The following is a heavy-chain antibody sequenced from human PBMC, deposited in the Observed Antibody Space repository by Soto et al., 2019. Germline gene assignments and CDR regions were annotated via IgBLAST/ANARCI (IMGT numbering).Heavy chain of an antibody. CDR1: GGYIDSYY. V-gene: IGHV4-59*08. CDR2: VYYTGTT. J-gene: IGHJ4*02. Sequence: SETLSLTCPVSGGYIDSYYWTWIRQPPGKGLEWIGYVYYTGTTTYSPSLKSRVTISVDTSMNQISLKLSSVTAADTAVYYCARLSIAVANYWGQGTLVTVSS. CDR3: ARLSIAVANY. D-gene: IGHD6-19*01.